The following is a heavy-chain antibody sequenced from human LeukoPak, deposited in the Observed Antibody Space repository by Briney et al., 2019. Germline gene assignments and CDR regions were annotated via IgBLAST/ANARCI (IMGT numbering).Heavy chain of an antibody. V-gene: IGHV3-9*01. D-gene: IGHD4-23*01. CDR3: AKGSTTVATWFDS. CDR1: GFTFDDYG. CDR2: LTWNSGRI. J-gene: IGHJ5*01. Sequence: PGGSLRLSCAASGFTFDDYGMHWVRQAPGKGLEWVSGLTWNSGRIGYADSIKGRFTISRDNAKKSLYLQMHSLRPEDTALYYCAKGSTTVATWFDSWGQGTLVTVSS.